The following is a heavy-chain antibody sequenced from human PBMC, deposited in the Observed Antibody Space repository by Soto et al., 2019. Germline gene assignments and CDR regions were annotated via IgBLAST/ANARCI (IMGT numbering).Heavy chain of an antibody. J-gene: IGHJ6*03. D-gene: IGHD5-18*01. Sequence: GGSLRLSCAASGFTFSSYAMSWVRQAPGKGLEWVSAISGSGGSTYYADSVKGRFTISRDNSKNTLYLQMNSLRAEDTAVYYCAKGTAMANSYYYYYMDVWGKGTTVTVSS. CDR3: AKGTAMANSYYYYYMDV. V-gene: IGHV3-23*01. CDR1: GFTFSSYA. CDR2: ISGSGGST.